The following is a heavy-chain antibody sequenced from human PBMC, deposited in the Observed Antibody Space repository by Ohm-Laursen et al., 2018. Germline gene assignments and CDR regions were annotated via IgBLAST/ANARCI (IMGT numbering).Heavy chain of an antibody. V-gene: IGHV4-38-2*02. Sequence: GTLSLTCTVSGGSITNPYYWAWIRQPPGKGLEWIGSIYQSGSTYYNPSLKSRVTMSIDTSKNQFSLKLSSVTAADTAVYYCARRSSGGFEYWGHGTLVTVSS. D-gene: IGHD3-22*01. CDR1: GGSITNPYY. J-gene: IGHJ4*01. CDR2: IYQSGST. CDR3: ARRSSGGFEY.